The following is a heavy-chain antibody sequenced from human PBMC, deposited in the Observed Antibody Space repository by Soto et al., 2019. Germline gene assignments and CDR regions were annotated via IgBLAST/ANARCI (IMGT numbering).Heavy chain of an antibody. Sequence: PGGSLRLSCAASGFTFSSYAMSWVRQAPGKGLERVSAISGSGGSTYYADSVKGRFTISRDNSKNTLYLQMNSLRAEDTAVYYCARDLGFSMMITPLDYWGQGTLVTAPQ. D-gene: IGHD3-22*01. CDR1: GFTFSSYA. V-gene: IGHV3-23*01. CDR3: ARDLGFSMMITPLDY. CDR2: ISGSGGST. J-gene: IGHJ4*02.